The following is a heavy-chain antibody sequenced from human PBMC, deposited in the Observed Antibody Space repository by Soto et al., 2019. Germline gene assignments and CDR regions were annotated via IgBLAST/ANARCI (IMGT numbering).Heavy chain of an antibody. D-gene: IGHD3-22*01. Sequence: QVVLQESGTGLVKPSETLSLTCSVSGRSITSYYWSWVRQPPGKGLEWIGYIYDNGITSQNPSLKSRVTMSADTSQNQLSLKLTSVTGADTAVYYCARTYDSNGYANEFDSWGQGILVTVTS. CDR2: IYDNGIT. CDR1: GRSITSYY. CDR3: ARTYDSNGYANEFDS. V-gene: IGHV4-59*12. J-gene: IGHJ4*02.